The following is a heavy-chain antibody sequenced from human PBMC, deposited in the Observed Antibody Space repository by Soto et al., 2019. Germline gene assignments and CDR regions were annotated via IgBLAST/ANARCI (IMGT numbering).Heavy chain of an antibody. V-gene: IGHV3-23*01. J-gene: IGHJ4*01. D-gene: IGHD6-6*01. Sequence: GGSLRLSCAASGFAFSNYAMHWVRQAPGKGLEWVSSISTSIDATYYADSVKGRFTISRDDSKNTLYPQMNSLRAEDSAVYNCAKDRTVAARNFDYWGQGTQVTVSS. CDR1: GFAFSNYA. CDR2: ISTSIDAT. CDR3: AKDRTVAARNFDY.